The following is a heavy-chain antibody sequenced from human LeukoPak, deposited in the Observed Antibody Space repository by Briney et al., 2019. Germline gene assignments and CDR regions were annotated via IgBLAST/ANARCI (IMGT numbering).Heavy chain of an antibody. CDR1: GFTFSSYS. CDR3: ARLLWFGELSGWFDP. D-gene: IGHD3-10*01. V-gene: IGHV3-48*04. J-gene: IGHJ5*02. CDR2: ISSSSTI. Sequence: PGGSLRLSCAASGFTFSSYSMNWVRQAPGKGLEWVSYISSSSTIYYADSVKGRFTISRDNAKNSLYLQMNSLRAEDTAVYYCARLLWFGELSGWFDPWGQGTLVTVSS.